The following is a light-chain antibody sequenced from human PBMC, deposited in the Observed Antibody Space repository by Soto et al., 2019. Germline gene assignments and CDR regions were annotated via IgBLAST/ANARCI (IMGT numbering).Light chain of an antibody. CDR1: QRAGNF. CDR3: QQHNQSPIT. CDR2: YIS. Sequence: EIVMTQSPATLSVSPGETASLSCRASQRAGNFLAWYQQKPGQAPRLLIYYISTRATGIPARFSGSGSGTEFTLTINSLQSEYSTVYYRQQHNQSPITFGQGTRLEIK. V-gene: IGKV3D-15*01. J-gene: IGKJ5*01.